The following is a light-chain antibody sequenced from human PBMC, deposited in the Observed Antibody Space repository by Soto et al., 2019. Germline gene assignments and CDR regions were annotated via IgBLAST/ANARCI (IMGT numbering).Light chain of an antibody. CDR1: QDISTL. CDR2: GAS. Sequence: DIQMTQSPSSVSASIGDTVTITCRASQDISTLLAWYQQKPGKARKLLIYGASTLESGVPSRFSGRGSGTDFTLTISSLQAEDFAACFCQQADSFPLTFGGGTKVDI. V-gene: IGKV1D-12*01. CDR3: QQADSFPLT. J-gene: IGKJ4*01.